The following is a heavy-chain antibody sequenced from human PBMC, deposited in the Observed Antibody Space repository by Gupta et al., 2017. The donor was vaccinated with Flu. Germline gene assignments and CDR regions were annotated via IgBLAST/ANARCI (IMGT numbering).Heavy chain of an antibody. CDR2: INRDGNEK. Sequence: EVQLVESGGGLVQPGGSLRLSCGASGFPFSNSWMSWVRQAPGKGLGWVTNINRDGNEKFYVDSVEGRLTVSSNNAKTSLYLQMDSLRAEDTVVYYCVRDITLTGSFYYFDLWDQGTLVTVSS. CDR3: VRDITLTGSFYYFDL. J-gene: IGHJ4*02. D-gene: IGHD3-10*01. V-gene: IGHV3-7*01. CDR1: GFPFSNSW.